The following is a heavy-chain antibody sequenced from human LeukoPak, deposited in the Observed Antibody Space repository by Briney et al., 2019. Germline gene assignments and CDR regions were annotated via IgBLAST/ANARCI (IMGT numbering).Heavy chain of an antibody. CDR3: ARGRYYYGSGSYYDY. V-gene: IGHV1-69*06. Sequence: ASVTVSCKASGGTFSSYAISWVRQAPGQGLEWMGGIIPIFGTANYAQKFRGRVTITADKSTRTAYMELSSLRAEDTAVYYCARGRYYYGSGSYYDYWGQGTLVTVSS. CDR1: GGTFSSYA. J-gene: IGHJ4*02. CDR2: IIPIFGTA. D-gene: IGHD3-10*01.